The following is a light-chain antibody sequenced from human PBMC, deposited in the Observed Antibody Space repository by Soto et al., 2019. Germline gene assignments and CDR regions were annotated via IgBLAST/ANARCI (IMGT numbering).Light chain of an antibody. CDR2: EGS. CDR1: SSDVGSYNL. CDR3: CSYAGSSTVV. V-gene: IGLV2-23*01. J-gene: IGLJ2*01. Sequence: QSVLTQPASVSGSPGQSITISCTGTSSDVGSYNLVSWYQQHPGKAPKLMIYEGSKRPSGVSNRFSGSKSGKTASLTISGLQAGDEADYYCCSYAGSSTVVFGGGTKVTVL.